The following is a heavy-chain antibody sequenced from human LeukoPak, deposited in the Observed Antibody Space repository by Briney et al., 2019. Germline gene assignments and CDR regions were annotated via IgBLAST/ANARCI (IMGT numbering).Heavy chain of an antibody. CDR2: IYYSGST. D-gene: IGHD2-15*01. CDR3: ARGSNCSGGSCYPINWFDP. Sequence: SETLSLTCTVSGGSISSYYWSWIRQPPGKGLEWIGYIYYSGSTNYNPSLKSRVTISEDTSKNQFSLKLSSVTAADTAVYYCARGSNCSGGSCYPINWFDPWGQGTLVTVSS. V-gene: IGHV4-59*01. J-gene: IGHJ5*02. CDR1: GGSISSYY.